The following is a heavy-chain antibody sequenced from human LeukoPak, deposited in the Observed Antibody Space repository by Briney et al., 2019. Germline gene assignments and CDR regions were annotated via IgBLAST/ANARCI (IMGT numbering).Heavy chain of an antibody. V-gene: IGHV1-2*02. CDR1: GYTFTGYY. CDR3: AREATVIRGVEEFDP. J-gene: IGHJ5*02. Sequence: ASVKVSCTASGYTFTGYYMHWVRQAPGQGLEWMGWINPNSGGTNYAQKFQGRVTMTRDTSISTAYMELSRLRSDDTAVYYCAREATVIRGVEEFDPWGQGTLVTVSS. D-gene: IGHD3-10*01. CDR2: INPNSGGT.